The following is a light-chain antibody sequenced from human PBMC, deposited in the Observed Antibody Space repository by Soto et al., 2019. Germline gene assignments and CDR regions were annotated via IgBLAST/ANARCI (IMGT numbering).Light chain of an antibody. Sequence: DIQMTLSPSTLSASVGDRDTITCRASQSISSWLAWYQQKPGKAPKLLIYDASSLESGVPSRFSGSGSGTEFTLTISSLQPDDFATYYCQQYNSYPWTFGQGTKV. CDR1: QSISSW. CDR3: QQYNSYPWT. J-gene: IGKJ1*01. CDR2: DAS. V-gene: IGKV1-5*01.